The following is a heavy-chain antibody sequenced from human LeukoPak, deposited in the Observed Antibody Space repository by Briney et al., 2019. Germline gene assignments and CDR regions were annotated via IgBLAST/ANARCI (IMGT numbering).Heavy chain of an antibody. Sequence: PGGSLRLSCAASGFTFSSYWMSWVRQAPGKGLEWVANINQLGNEKNYVDSVNGRFTISRNSVDDSLFLEMNSLRVEDTAVYYCGRDRVVPAATFYWGQGALVTVSS. D-gene: IGHD2-2*01. J-gene: IGHJ4*02. V-gene: IGHV3-7*01. CDR1: GFTFSSYW. CDR3: GRDRVVPAATFY. CDR2: INQLGNEK.